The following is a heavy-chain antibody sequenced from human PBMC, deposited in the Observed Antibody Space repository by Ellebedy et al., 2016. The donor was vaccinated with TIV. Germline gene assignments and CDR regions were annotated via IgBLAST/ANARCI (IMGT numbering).Heavy chain of an antibody. D-gene: IGHD3-22*01. CDR1: GFTFSGSA. Sequence: PGGSLRLSCAASGFTFSGSAMSWVRQAPGKGLEWVSTNSNTGGRTYYADSVEGRFTISRDNSKKTLYLQMNSLRAEDTAVYYCAKGRGGGSDSSAPRYYFDYWGLGTLVTVSS. CDR3: AKGRGGGSDSSAPRYYFDY. J-gene: IGHJ4*02. CDR2: NSNTGGRT. V-gene: IGHV3-23*01.